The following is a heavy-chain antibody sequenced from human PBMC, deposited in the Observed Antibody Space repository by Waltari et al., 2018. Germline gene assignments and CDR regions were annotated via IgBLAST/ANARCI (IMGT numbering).Heavy chain of an antibody. J-gene: IGHJ4*02. Sequence: QVQLVESGGGVAQPGRSVRLSCAASGLTFSSHGMHWARQAPGKGLEWVSVIWYDGSNKDYADSVKGRFTISRDNSKNTLYLQMNSLRAEDTAVYYCAREYYGSGSYYNWGQGTLVTVSS. CDR1: GLTFSSHG. CDR3: AREYYGSGSYYN. D-gene: IGHD3-10*01. V-gene: IGHV3-33*01. CDR2: IWYDGSNK.